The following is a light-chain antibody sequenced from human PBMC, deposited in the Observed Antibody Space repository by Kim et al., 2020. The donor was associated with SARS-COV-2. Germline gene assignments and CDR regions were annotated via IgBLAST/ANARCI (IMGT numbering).Light chain of an antibody. CDR3: QTWGTGIWV. CDR1: SGHSNNA. V-gene: IGLV4-69*01. Sequence: ASVKLTCTRSSGHSNNAIAWHQQQPEKGPRYLMKVNSDGSHSKGDGIPDRFSGSSSGAERYLTISSLQSEDEADYYCQTWGTGIWVFGGGTKLTVL. CDR2: VNSDGSH. J-gene: IGLJ3*02.